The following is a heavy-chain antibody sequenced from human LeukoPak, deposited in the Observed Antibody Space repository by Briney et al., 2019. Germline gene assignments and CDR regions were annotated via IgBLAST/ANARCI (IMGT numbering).Heavy chain of an antibody. CDR2: INWSGGST. Sequence: GGSLRLSCTASGFAFDELGMSWVRQVPGKGLEWVSGINWSGGSTGYADPLRGRFTISRDNAKNSLYLQMDSLRAEDTALYYCARAPITSPFYFDYWGQGTLVTVSS. CDR1: GFAFDELG. V-gene: IGHV3-20*04. D-gene: IGHD2-2*01. CDR3: ARAPITSPFYFDY. J-gene: IGHJ4*02.